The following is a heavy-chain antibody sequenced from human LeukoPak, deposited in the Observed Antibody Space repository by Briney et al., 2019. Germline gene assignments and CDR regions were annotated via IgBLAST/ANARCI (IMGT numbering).Heavy chain of an antibody. J-gene: IGHJ3*02. CDR1: GYSFTTYW. D-gene: IGHD2-21*02. V-gene: IGHV5-51*01. Sequence: PGESLKISCKASGYSFTTYWIGWVRQMPGKGLEWMGIIFPADSDTRYGPSFQGQVTVSVDKSITTAYLQWSSLKASDTAMYYCARWVTADRGKKDAFDIWGQGTVVTVSS. CDR3: ARWVTADRGKKDAFDI. CDR2: IFPADSDT.